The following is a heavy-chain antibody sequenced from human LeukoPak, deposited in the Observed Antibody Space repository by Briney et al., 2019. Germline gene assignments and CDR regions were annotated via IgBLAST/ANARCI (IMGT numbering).Heavy chain of an antibody. D-gene: IGHD2-15*01. CDR1: GFTFGDYA. Sequence: YPGGSLRLSCTASGFTFGDYAMSWSRKPPGKGLEWEGLIRRKVYGGTTEYAASVKGRFTISRDDSKSIAYLQMNSLKTEDTAVYYCTRAGWDIVVVVAVVRYYYMDVWGKGTTVTISS. V-gene: IGHV3-49*03. J-gene: IGHJ6*03. CDR2: IRRKVYGGTT. CDR3: TRAGWDIVVVVAVVRYYYMDV.